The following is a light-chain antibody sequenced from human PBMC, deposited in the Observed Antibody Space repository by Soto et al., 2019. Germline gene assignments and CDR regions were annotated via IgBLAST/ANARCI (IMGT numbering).Light chain of an antibody. J-gene: IGKJ5*01. CDR1: QSVSTN. V-gene: IGKV3-15*01. Sequence: EIVMTQSPATLSVSPGERATLSCRASQSVSTNLAWYQQKPGQAPRLLIYGASSRATGIPASFSGSGSGTEFTLTISSLQSEDSAVYYCQQYNKWPITFGQGTRLEI. CDR2: GAS. CDR3: QQYNKWPIT.